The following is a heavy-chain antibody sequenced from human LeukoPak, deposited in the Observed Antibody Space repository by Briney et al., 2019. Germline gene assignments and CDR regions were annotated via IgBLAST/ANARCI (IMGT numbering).Heavy chain of an antibody. CDR1: GGSISSGGYY. CDR2: IYYSGST. CDR3: ARVATVTTVPYYYYGMDV. J-gene: IGHJ6*02. Sequence: PSETLSLTCTVSGGSISSGGYYWSWIRQPPGKGLEWIGYIYYSGSTYYNPSLKSRVTISVDTSKNQFSLKLSSVTAADTAVYYCARVATVTTVPYYYYGMDVWGQGTTVTVSS. V-gene: IGHV4-30-4*08. D-gene: IGHD4-11*01.